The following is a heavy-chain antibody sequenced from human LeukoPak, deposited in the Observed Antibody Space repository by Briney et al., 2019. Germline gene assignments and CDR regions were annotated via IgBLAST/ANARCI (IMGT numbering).Heavy chain of an antibody. CDR1: GYSISSGYY. CDR3: AREDYYDSSGYYY. V-gene: IGHV4-38-2*02. Sequence: SETLSLTCTVSGYSISSGYYWGWIRQPPGKGLEWIGHLYHSGSSNYNPSLKSRVTISIDTSKNQFSLKLSSMTAADTAVYYCAREDYYDSSGYYYWGQGTLVTVSS. D-gene: IGHD3-22*01. CDR2: LYHSGSS. J-gene: IGHJ4*02.